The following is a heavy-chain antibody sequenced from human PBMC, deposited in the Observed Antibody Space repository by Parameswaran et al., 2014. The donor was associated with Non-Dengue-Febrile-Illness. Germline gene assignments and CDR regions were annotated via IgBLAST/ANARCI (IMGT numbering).Heavy chain of an antibody. CDR2: ISGSGGST. J-gene: IGHJ4*02. V-gene: IGHV3-23*01. Sequence: RWIRQPPGKGLEWVSAISGSGGSTYYADSVKGRFTISRDNSKNTLYLQMNSLRAEDTAVYYCAKASYSSSSRARNRPDYWGQGTLVTVSS. D-gene: IGHD6-6*01. CDR3: AKASYSSSSRARNRPDY.